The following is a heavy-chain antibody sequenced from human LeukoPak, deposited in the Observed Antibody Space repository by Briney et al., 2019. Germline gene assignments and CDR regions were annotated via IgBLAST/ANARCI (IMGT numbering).Heavy chain of an antibody. J-gene: IGHJ4*02. CDR3: ARVRLSYYYGSGSYYYDY. Sequence: PGGSLRLSCAASGFTFSNSAMSWVRQAPGKGLEWVSSISSSSSYIYYADSVKGRFTISRDNAKNSLYLQMNSLRAEDTAVYYCARVRLSYYYGSGSYYYDYWGQGTLVTVSS. D-gene: IGHD3-10*01. CDR1: GFTFSNSA. V-gene: IGHV3-21*01. CDR2: ISSSSSYI.